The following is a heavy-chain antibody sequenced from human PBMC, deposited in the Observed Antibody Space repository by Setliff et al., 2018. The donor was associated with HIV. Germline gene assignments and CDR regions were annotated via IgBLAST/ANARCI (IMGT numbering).Heavy chain of an antibody. D-gene: IGHD6-13*01. CDR1: DGSISSYY. CDR2: LYYSGTT. J-gene: IGHJ6*03. V-gene: IGHV4-39*07. Sequence: PSETLSLTCTVSDGSISSYYWGWIRQPPGKGLEWIGSLYYSGTTYYNPSLKSRLTISVDTSKNQFSLKVNSVTAADTAVYYCARGARLLAGYSDRWDYYYMGVWGKGTTVTVSS. CDR3: ARGARLLAGYSDRWDYYYMGV.